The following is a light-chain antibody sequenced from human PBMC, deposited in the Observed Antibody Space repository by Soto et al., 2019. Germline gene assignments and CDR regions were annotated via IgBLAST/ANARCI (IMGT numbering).Light chain of an antibody. J-gene: IGLJ2*01. CDR2: LSSGGSH. CDR1: SGHSSYD. Sequence: QPVLTQSPSASASLGASVKLTCTLSSGHSSYDIAWHQQQPEKGPRYLMKLSSGGSHTKGDGIPDRFSGSSSGAERYLTIXXXXXXXXADYYCQTWGTGIVIFGGGTKLT. CDR3: QTWGTGIVI. V-gene: IGLV4-69*01.